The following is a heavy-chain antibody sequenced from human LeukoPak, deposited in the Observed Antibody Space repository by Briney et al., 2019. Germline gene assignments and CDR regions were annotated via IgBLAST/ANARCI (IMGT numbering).Heavy chain of an antibody. Sequence: GSLRLSCAASGFTFSSYAMSWVRQAPGKGLEWVSAISGSGGSTYYADSVKGRFTISRDNSKNTLYLQMNSLRAEDTAVYYCAKRVRSSGYNDYWGQGTLVTVSS. D-gene: IGHD3-22*01. CDR1: GFTFSSYA. J-gene: IGHJ4*02. V-gene: IGHV3-23*01. CDR2: ISGSGGST. CDR3: AKRVRSSGYNDY.